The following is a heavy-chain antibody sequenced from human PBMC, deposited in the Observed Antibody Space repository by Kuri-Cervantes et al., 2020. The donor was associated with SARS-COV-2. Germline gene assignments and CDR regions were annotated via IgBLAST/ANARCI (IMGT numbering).Heavy chain of an antibody. Sequence: SVKVSCKASGYTFTGYYMHWVRQAPGQGLEWMGWINPILGIANYAQKFQGRVTITADKSTSTGYMEVSSLTSEDTAVYYCARSSGRHLYGPSGNWFDPWGQGTLVTVSS. CDR2: INPILGIA. J-gene: IGHJ5*02. V-gene: IGHV1-69*10. D-gene: IGHD3-10*01. CDR3: ARSSGRHLYGPSGNWFDP. CDR1: GYTFTGYY.